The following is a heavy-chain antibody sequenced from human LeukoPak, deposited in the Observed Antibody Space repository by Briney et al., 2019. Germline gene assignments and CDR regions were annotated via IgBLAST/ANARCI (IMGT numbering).Heavy chain of an antibody. D-gene: IGHD3-9*01. Sequence: ASVKVSCKASGGTFSSYAISWVRQAPGQGLEWMGRIIPILGIANYAQKFQGRVTITADKSTSTAYMELSSLRSEDTAVYYCARESGRLRYFDYWGQGTLVTVSS. V-gene: IGHV1-69*04. CDR1: GGTFSSYA. J-gene: IGHJ4*02. CDR3: ARESGRLRYFDY. CDR2: IIPILGIA.